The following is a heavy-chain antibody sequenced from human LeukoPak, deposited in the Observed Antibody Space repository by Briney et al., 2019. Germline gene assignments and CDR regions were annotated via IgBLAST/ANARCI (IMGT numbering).Heavy chain of an antibody. D-gene: IGHD1-26*01. J-gene: IGHJ4*02. CDR3: ARDKGSYYFDY. V-gene: IGHV1-2*06. CDR1: GYTFTGSY. Sequence: ASVKVSCKASGYTFTGSYMHWVRQAPGQGLEWMGQINPNSGGTDYAQKFQGRVTMTRDTFISTAYMELNSLRSDDTAVYYCARDKGSYYFDYWGQGTLVTVSS. CDR2: INPNSGGT.